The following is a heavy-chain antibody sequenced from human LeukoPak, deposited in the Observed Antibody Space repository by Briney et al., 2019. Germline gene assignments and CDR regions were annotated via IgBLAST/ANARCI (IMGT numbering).Heavy chain of an antibody. CDR1: GGSFSGYY. CDR3: ARAYYYDSSGYYSHDAFDI. J-gene: IGHJ3*02. V-gene: IGHV4-34*01. Sequence: ASETLSLTCAVYGGSFSGYYWSWIRQPPGKGLEWIGEINHSGSTNYNPSLKSRVTISVDTSKNQFSLKLSSVTAADTAVYYCARAYYYDSSGYYSHDAFDIWGQGTMVTVSS. CDR2: INHSGST. D-gene: IGHD3-22*01.